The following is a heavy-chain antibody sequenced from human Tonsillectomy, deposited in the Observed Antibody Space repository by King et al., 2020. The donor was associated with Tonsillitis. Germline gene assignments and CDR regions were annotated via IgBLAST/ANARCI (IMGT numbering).Heavy chain of an antibody. J-gene: IGHJ6*02. CDR3: AKDYRVTPKPYYYYGMDV. Sequence: VQLVESGGGVVQPGRSLRLSCAASGFPFSSYGMHWVRQAPGKGLEWVAVISYDGSNKYYANSVKGRFTISRDNSKNTLYLQMNSLRAEDTAVYYCAKDYRVTPKPYYYYGMDVRGQGTTVTVSS. V-gene: IGHV3-30*18. CDR2: ISYDGSNK. CDR1: GFPFSSYG. D-gene: IGHD2-21*02.